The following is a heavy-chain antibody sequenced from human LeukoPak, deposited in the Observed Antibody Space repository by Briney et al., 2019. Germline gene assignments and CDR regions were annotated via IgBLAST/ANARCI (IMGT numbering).Heavy chain of an antibody. Sequence: GGSLRLSCAASGFTVSSNYMSWVRQAPGKGLEWVSVIYSGGSTYYADSVKGRFTISRDNSKNTLYLQMNSLRAEDTAVYYCARDMSSSWYLGFDYWGQGTLVTVSS. V-gene: IGHV3-66*01. J-gene: IGHJ4*02. CDR1: GFTVSSNY. CDR2: IYSGGST. D-gene: IGHD6-13*01. CDR3: ARDMSSSWYLGFDY.